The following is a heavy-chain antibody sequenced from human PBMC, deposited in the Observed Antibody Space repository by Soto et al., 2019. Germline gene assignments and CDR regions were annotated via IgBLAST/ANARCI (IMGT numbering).Heavy chain of an antibody. CDR2: IIPLFGTP. D-gene: IGHD1-7*01. V-gene: IGHV1-69*06. CDR3: ARDRSTRLEELELPYHFDY. J-gene: IGHJ4*02. Sequence: QVQLVQSGAEVKKPGSSVKVSCRASGDTFRNYAISWVRQAPGQGLEWMGGIIPLFGTPNYAQKFQGRVTMTTDTSTSTAYMELRSLRSDDTAVYYCARDRSTRLEELELPYHFDYWGQGTLVTVSS. CDR1: GDTFRNYA.